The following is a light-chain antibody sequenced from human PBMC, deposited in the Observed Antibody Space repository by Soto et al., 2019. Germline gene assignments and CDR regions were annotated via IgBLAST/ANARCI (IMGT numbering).Light chain of an antibody. V-gene: IGKV3-20*01. J-gene: IGKJ4*01. CDR3: QQYDVTPPNT. Sequence: EIVLTQSPGTLSLSPGERATLSCRASKIVSSTYLAWFQQKAGQAPRLLIYGASTRATGIPDRFSGSGSETDFTLTISGLEPEDFALYYCQQYDVTPPNTFGGGTKVDIK. CDR1: KIVSSTY. CDR2: GAS.